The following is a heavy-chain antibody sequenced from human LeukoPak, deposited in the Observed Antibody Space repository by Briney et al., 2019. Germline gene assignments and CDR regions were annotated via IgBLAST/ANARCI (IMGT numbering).Heavy chain of an antibody. Sequence: PGGSLRLSCAASGFTFSSYAMHWVRQAPGKGLEWVAVISYDGSNKYYADSVKGRFTISRDNSKNTLYLQMNSLRAEDTAVYYCARGQRITIFGVVRPNAFDIWGQGTMVTVSS. CDR3: ARGQRITIFGVVRPNAFDI. CDR2: ISYDGSNK. D-gene: IGHD3-3*01. V-gene: IGHV3-30-3*01. J-gene: IGHJ3*02. CDR1: GFTFSSYA.